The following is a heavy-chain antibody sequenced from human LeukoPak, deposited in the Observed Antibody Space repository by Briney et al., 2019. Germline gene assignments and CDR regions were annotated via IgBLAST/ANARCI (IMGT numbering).Heavy chain of an antibody. CDR2: ISGSGGST. CDR3: ARDLLWFGELLADAFDI. J-gene: IGHJ3*02. Sequence: PGGSLRLSCAAFRFTFSSSAMSWVRQAPGKGLEWVSGISGSGGSTYYADSVKGRFTISRDNSKNTLYLQMNSLRAEDTAVYYCARDLLWFGELLADAFDIWGQGTMVTVSS. CDR1: RFTFSSSA. V-gene: IGHV3-23*01. D-gene: IGHD3-10*01.